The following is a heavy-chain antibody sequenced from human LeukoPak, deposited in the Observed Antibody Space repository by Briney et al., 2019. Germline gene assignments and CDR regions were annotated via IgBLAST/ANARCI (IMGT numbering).Heavy chain of an antibody. J-gene: IGHJ4*02. CDR3: ASGTVGNYALDY. CDR1: GLTFSRYN. D-gene: IGHD1-7*01. Sequence: GGSLRLSCAATGLTFSRYNMNWVRQAPGKGLEWVSSIGTSSNNIYYTDSVKGRFTISRDNAKNSLYLQVDSLRVEDTAVYFCASGTVGNYALDYWGPGTLVTVSS. V-gene: IGHV3-21*01. CDR2: IGTSSNNI.